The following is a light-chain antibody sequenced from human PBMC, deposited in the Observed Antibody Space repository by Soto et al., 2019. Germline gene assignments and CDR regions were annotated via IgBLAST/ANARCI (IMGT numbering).Light chain of an antibody. J-gene: IGKJ1*01. Sequence: EIVLTQSPATLSVSPGGRATLSCRASQDVMYDLAWYQQKPGQAPRLLVCGASTRATDAPPRFRGSGSGTEFSLTISSLQSEDFATYYCQQYRSWPRTFGQGSRVEIK. CDR3: QQYRSWPRT. CDR2: GAS. V-gene: IGKV3-15*01. CDR1: QDVMYD.